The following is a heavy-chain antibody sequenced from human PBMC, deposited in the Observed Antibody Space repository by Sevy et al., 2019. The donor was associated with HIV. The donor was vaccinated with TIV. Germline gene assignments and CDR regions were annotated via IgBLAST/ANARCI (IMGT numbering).Heavy chain of an antibody. J-gene: IGHJ4*02. Sequence: GGYLRLSWVASGFTFSTNSMNWVRQAPGKGLEWVSYINSRSSTNKYADSVKGRFTIFIDNAQNSLYLQMNSLRGEDTAVYYWARGPSFLGAADAPVDYWGQGTLVTVSS. D-gene: IGHD3-10*01. V-gene: IGHV3-48*01. CDR3: ARGPSFLGAADAPVDY. CDR2: INSRSSTN. CDR1: GFTFSTNS.